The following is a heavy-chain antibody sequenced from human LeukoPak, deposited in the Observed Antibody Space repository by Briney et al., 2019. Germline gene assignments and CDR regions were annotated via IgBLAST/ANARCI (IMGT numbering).Heavy chain of an antibody. CDR2: FDPEDGET. CDR1: GYTLTELS. J-gene: IGHJ6*03. CDR3: ATLGIAAAGSDHYYYYMDV. V-gene: IGHV1-24*01. Sequence: GALVKVSCKVSGYTLTELSMHWVRQAPGKGLEWMGGFDPEDGETIYAQKFQGRVTMTEDTSTDTAYMELSSLRSEDTAVYYCATLGIAAAGSDHYYYYMDVWGKGTTVTISS. D-gene: IGHD6-13*01.